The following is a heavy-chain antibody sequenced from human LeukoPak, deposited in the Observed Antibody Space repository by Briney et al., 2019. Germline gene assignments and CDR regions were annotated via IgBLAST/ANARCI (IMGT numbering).Heavy chain of an antibody. CDR2: IYSGGST. CDR3: ARGRGYSYGWGYFDY. CDR1: GFTVSSNY. V-gene: IGHV3-66*01. J-gene: IGHJ4*02. D-gene: IGHD5-18*01. Sequence: GGSLRLSCAVSGFTVSSNYMSWVRQAPGKGLEWVSVIYSGGSTYYADSVKGRFTISRDNSKNTLYLQMNSLRAEDTAVYYCARGRGYSYGWGYFDYWGQGTLVTVSS.